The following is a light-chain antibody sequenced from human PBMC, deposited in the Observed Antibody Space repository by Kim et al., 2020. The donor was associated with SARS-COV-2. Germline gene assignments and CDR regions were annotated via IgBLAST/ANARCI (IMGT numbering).Light chain of an antibody. V-gene: IGKV3-20*01. J-gene: IGKJ1*01. Sequence: SPRGGATLSCRGRQSVDRNDLAWYKKKPRQTPTRLIYRTSSRAVGIPERGSGSGCGRDFTLTINRQETEEIVVYICQQYGNALWTVGQGT. CDR3: QQYGNALWT. CDR1: QSVDRND. CDR2: RTS.